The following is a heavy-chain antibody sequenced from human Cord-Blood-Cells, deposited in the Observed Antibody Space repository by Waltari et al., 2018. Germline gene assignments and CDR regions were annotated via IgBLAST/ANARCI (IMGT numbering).Heavy chain of an antibody. CDR3: ARSYDILTGYFDY. Sequence: QVQLVQSGAEVKKPGASVKVSCKASGYTFTGYYMHWVRQAPGQGLEWMGWINPNSGGTNYAQKFQGWVTMTRDTSSSTAYMELSRLRSDDTAVYYCARSYDILTGYFDYWGQGTLVTVSS. J-gene: IGHJ4*02. CDR1: GYTFTGYY. CDR2: INPNSGGT. D-gene: IGHD3-9*01. V-gene: IGHV1-2*04.